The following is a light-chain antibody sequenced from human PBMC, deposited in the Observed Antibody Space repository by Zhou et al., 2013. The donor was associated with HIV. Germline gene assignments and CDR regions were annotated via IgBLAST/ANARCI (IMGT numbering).Light chain of an antibody. CDR2: GAS. Sequence: EIVLTQSPGTLSLSPGERATLSCRASQSVRGSYLAWYQQKPGHSPRLLIYGASARATGIPDRFSGSGFGTDFTLTISRLEPEDFAVYYCQQYRSSPLTFGQGTRLEIK. J-gene: IGKJ5*01. CDR1: QSVRGSY. CDR3: QQYRSSPLT. V-gene: IGKV3-20*01.